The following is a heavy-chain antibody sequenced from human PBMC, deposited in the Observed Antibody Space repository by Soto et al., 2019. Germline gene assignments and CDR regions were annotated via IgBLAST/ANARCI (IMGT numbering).Heavy chain of an antibody. CDR3: AKDFYDSSGYLFDY. CDR2: ISYDGSNK. V-gene: IGHV3-30-3*01. J-gene: IGHJ4*02. D-gene: IGHD3-22*01. CDR1: GFTFSSYA. Sequence: QVQLAESGGGVVQPGRSLRLSCAASGFTFSSYAMHWVRQAPGKGLEWAAVISYDGSNKYYADSVKGRFTISRDNSKNTLYLQMNSLRAEDTAVYYCAKDFYDSSGYLFDYWGQGTLVTVSS.